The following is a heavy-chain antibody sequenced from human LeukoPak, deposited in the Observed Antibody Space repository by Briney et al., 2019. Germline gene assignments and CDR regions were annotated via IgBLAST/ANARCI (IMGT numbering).Heavy chain of an antibody. V-gene: IGHV3-30*04. J-gene: IGHJ4*02. Sequence: AGGSLRLSCAASGFTFSSYAMHWVRQAPGKGLEWVAVISYDGSNKYYADSVKGRFTISRDNSKNTLYLQMNSLRAEDTAVYYCARDSGIVVVVAYPYYFDYWGQGTLVTVSS. D-gene: IGHD2-15*01. CDR2: ISYDGSNK. CDR3: ARDSGIVVVVAYPYYFDY. CDR1: GFTFSSYA.